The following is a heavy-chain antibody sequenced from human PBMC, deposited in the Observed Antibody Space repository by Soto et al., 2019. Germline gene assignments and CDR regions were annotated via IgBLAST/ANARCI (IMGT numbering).Heavy chain of an antibody. Sequence: QVRLLQPGAGVKKPGPSVKVSCKPSGGTLRSFLITWVRQAPGKGLEWMGGIIPIFEITNYAQKFQGRVTITADESTSTAYMELSSLGSDDTAVYYCARPDEGGYSSNHHYYYALDVWGQGTTVTV. CDR1: GGTLRSFL. D-gene: IGHD3-22*01. J-gene: IGHJ6*02. CDR2: IIPIFEIT. V-gene: IGHV1-69*01. CDR3: ARPDEGGYSSNHHYYYALDV.